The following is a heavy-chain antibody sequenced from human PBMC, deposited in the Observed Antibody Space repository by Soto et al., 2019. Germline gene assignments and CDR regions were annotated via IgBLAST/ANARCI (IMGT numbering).Heavy chain of an antibody. Sequence: QVQLVESGGGVAQPGGSLRLSCVTSGFTFNTFGMNWVRQAPGKGLEWVASISYDGSENCYADSVKGRFTISRDTSHNTLFLQLNSLRVEDTALYFCARDSKASLYYYGASGYAFTHWGQGTLLIVST. V-gene: IGHV3-30*03. CDR1: GFTFNTFG. CDR2: ISYDGSEN. CDR3: ARDSKASLYYYGASGYAFTH. D-gene: IGHD3-22*01. J-gene: IGHJ4*02.